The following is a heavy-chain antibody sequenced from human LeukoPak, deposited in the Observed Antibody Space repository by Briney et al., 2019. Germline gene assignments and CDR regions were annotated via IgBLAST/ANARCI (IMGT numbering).Heavy chain of an antibody. CDR1: GFTFSSYG. Sequence: GGSLRLSCAASGFTFSSYGMHWVRQAPGKGLEWVAVIWYDGSNKYYADSVKGRFTISRDNSKNTLYLQMNSLRAEDTAVYHCARDLGSSRKAFDIWGQGTMVTVSS. V-gene: IGHV3-33*01. D-gene: IGHD6-13*01. J-gene: IGHJ3*02. CDR2: IWYDGSNK. CDR3: ARDLGSSRKAFDI.